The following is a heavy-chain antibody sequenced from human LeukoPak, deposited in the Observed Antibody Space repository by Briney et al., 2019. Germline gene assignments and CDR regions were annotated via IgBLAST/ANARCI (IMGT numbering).Heavy chain of an antibody. CDR3: AKAHSGATYDY. CDR1: GFTFSSYS. CDR2: ISGGGDST. D-gene: IGHD4/OR15-4a*01. J-gene: IGHJ4*02. Sequence: GGSLRLSCAASGFTFSSYSMNWVRQAPGKGLEWVSAISGGGDSTYYADSVKGRFTISRDNSKNTLYLQMNSLRAEDTAVYYCAKAHSGATYDYWGQGTLVTVSS. V-gene: IGHV3-23*01.